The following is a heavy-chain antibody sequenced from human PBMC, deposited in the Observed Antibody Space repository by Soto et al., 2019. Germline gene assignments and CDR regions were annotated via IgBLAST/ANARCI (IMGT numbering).Heavy chain of an antibody. CDR3: ARGSYCISTSCKTPFDY. CDR1: GYTFTSYY. CDR2: INPSGGST. Sequence: QVQLVQSGAEVKKPGASVKVSCKASGYTFTSYYMHWVRQAPGQGLEWMGIINPSGGSTSYAQKFQGRVTMTRDTSTSTVYTELSSLRSEDTAVYYCARGSYCISTSCKTPFDYWGQGTLVTVSS. D-gene: IGHD2-2*01. V-gene: IGHV1-46*01. J-gene: IGHJ4*02.